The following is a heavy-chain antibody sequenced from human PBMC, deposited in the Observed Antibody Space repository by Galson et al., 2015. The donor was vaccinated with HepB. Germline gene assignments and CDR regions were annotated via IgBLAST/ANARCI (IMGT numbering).Heavy chain of an antibody. Sequence: SVKVSCKASGYTFTTYGISWVRQAPGQGLEWMGWISAYNGNTNYAQRFQDRVTMTTDTSMSTAYMELRSLRSDDTAVYYCARDWLAARPGWFVPWGQGTLVTVSS. V-gene: IGHV1-18*01. CDR3: ARDWLAARPGWFVP. J-gene: IGHJ5*02. CDR1: GYTFTTYG. D-gene: IGHD6-6*01. CDR2: ISAYNGNT.